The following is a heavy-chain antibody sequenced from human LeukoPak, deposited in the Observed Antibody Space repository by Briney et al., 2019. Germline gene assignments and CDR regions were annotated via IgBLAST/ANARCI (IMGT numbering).Heavy chain of an antibody. Sequence: PGGSLRLSCAASGFTFSSYSMNWVRQAPGKGLEWVSYISSSSSTIYYADSVKGRFTISRDNAKNSLYLQMNSLRAEDTAVYYCARDGEGAISDYWGQGTLVTVSS. CDR1: GFTFSSYS. D-gene: IGHD1-26*01. J-gene: IGHJ4*02. CDR2: ISSSSSTI. CDR3: ARDGEGAISDY. V-gene: IGHV3-48*01.